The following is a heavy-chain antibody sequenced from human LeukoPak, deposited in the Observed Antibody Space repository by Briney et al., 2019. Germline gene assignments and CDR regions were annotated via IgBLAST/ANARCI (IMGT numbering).Heavy chain of an antibody. V-gene: IGHV3-23*01. CDR2: ISGSGGST. CDR3: AKLDVYDILTGYYKGIEY. Sequence: GESLKISCAASGFPFSSYAMSWVRQAPGKGLEWVSAISGSGGSTFYADSVKGRFTISRDNSKNTLYLQMNSLRAEDTAVYYCAKLDVYDILTGYYKGIEYWGQGTLVTVSS. D-gene: IGHD3-9*01. J-gene: IGHJ4*02. CDR1: GFPFSSYA.